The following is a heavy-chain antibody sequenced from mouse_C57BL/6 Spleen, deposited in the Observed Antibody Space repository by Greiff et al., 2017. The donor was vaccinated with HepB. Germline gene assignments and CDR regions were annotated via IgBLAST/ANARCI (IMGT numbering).Heavy chain of an antibody. CDR1: GYTFTSYW. Sequence: QVQLKQPGAELVMPGASVKLSCKASGYTFTSYWMHWVKQRPGQGLEWIGEIDPSDSYTNYNQKFKGKSTLTVDKSSSTAYMQLSSLTSEDSAVYYCAREVRPLYFDVWGKGTTVTVSS. CDR3: AREVRPLYFDV. CDR2: IDPSDSYT. J-gene: IGHJ1*03. V-gene: IGHV1-69*01. D-gene: IGHD2-14*01.